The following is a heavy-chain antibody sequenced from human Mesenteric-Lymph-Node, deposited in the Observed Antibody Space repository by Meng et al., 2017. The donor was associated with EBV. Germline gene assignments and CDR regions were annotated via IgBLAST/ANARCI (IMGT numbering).Heavy chain of an antibody. Sequence: QLQLQEAGPGLVRPSGTLSLTCTFSSDSISSTSYHWGWIRQPPGKGLEWIGSIYYSGTTYFNPSLESRVSISVDTSKKQFSLRLTSVTAADTAVYYCARQYGSSFDYWGQGTLVTVSS. CDR2: IYYSGTT. CDR1: SDSISSTSYH. V-gene: IGHV4-39*01. D-gene: IGHD3-10*01. J-gene: IGHJ4*02. CDR3: ARQYGSSFDY.